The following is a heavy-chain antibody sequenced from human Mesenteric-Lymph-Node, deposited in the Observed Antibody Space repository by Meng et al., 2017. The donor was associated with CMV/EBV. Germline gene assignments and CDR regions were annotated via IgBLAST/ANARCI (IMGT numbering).Heavy chain of an antibody. CDR3: ARARSGYTYVAH. J-gene: IGHJ4*02. CDR2: IIPMFGIV. CDR1: GGTFRWYT. Sequence: SVKVSCKASGGTFRWYTINWVRQAPGQGLEWMGRIIPMFGIVHYAQKFHGRVTITADKSTTTAYMELSSLRSDDTAVYYCARARSGYTYVAHWGQGTLVTVSS. V-gene: IGHV1-69*02. D-gene: IGHD5-18*01.